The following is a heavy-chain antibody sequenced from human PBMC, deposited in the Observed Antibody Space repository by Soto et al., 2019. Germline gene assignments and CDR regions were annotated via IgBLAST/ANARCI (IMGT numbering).Heavy chain of an antibody. CDR1: GGTFSSYA. CDR3: ARDNYDFWSGYYYWFDP. Sequence: SVKVSCKASGGTFSSYAISCVRQAPGQGLEWMGGIIPIFGTANYAQKFQGRVTITADESTSTAYMELSSLRSEDTAVYYCARDNYDFWSGYYYWFDPWGQGTLVTVSS. CDR2: IIPIFGTA. D-gene: IGHD3-3*01. V-gene: IGHV1-69*13. J-gene: IGHJ5*02.